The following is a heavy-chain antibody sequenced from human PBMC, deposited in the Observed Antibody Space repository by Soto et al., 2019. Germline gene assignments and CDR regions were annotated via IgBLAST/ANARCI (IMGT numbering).Heavy chain of an antibody. CDR2: INPASGST. CDR3: ARDLAAGDL. V-gene: IGHV1-46*01. D-gene: IGHD6-13*01. J-gene: IGHJ5*02. CDR1: GYTFTHSY. Sequence: QVQLVQSGAEVKKPGASVKLSCRTSGYTFTHSYIHWVRQAPGQGLEWLGIINPASGSTNYAQDFQGSVTLTMDTSTTTVYMDLSGMRAEDTAIFYCARDLAAGDLWGQGTLVTVSS.